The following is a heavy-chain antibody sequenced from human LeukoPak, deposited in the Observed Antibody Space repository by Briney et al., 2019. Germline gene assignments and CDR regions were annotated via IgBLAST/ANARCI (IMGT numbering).Heavy chain of an antibody. CDR3: VRDVGQLRSDY. V-gene: IGHV4-38-2*02. D-gene: IGHD2-2*01. J-gene: IGHJ4*02. CDR1: GYSISNDYF. Sequence: SENLSLTCVVSGYSISNDYFWGWIRQVPGKGLEWIGTISHSGNTYYKPSLKSRVTISLDTSKNQFSLKLSSVTAADTAVYYCVRDVGQLRSDYWGQGTLVTVSS. CDR2: ISHSGNT.